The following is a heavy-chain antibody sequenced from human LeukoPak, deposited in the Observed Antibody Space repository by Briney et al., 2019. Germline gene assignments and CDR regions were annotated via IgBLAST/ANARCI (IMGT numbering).Heavy chain of an antibody. J-gene: IGHJ6*02. Sequence: GGSLRLSCAASGFTFSSYAMHWVRQAPGKGLEWVAVISYDGSNKYYADSVTGRFTISRDNSKNTLYLQMNSLRAEDTAVYYCARAADNYYYYYGMDVWGQGTTVTVSS. V-gene: IGHV3-30-3*01. CDR3: ARAADNYYYYYGMDV. CDR1: GFTFSSYA. CDR2: ISYDGSNK.